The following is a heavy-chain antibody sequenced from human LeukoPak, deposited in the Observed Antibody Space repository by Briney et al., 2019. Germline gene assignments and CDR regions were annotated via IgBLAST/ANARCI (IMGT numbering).Heavy chain of an antibody. J-gene: IGHJ3*02. Sequence: GGSLRLSCAASGLTFSSYAMSWVRQAPGKGLEWVSAISGSGGSTYYADSVKGRFTISRDNSKNTLYLQMNSLRDEDTAVYYCARDKSIAARLLGGAFDIWGQGTMVTVSS. V-gene: IGHV3-23*01. CDR3: ARDKSIAARLLGGAFDI. D-gene: IGHD6-6*01. CDR1: GLTFSSYA. CDR2: ISGSGGST.